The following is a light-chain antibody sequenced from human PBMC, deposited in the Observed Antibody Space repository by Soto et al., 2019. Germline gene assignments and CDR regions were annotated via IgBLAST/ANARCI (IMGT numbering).Light chain of an antibody. CDR1: SXDVGGYQY. V-gene: IGLV2-8*01. J-gene: IGLJ1*01. CDR2: AVN. Sequence: QSVLTQPPSASGSPGQSVTISCTGTSXDVGGYQYVSWYQQYPGKAPKLMIYAVNKRPSGVPDRFSGSRSGNTASLTVSGLQAEDEADYYCSSYAGSNNYVFGTGTKVTV. CDR3: SSYAGSNNYV.